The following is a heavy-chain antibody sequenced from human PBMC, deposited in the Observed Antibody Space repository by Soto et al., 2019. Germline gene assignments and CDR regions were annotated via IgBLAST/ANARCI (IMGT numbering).Heavy chain of an antibody. CDR1: GGSISSYY. J-gene: IGHJ5*02. CDR3: ARHARLYENNWFDP. D-gene: IGHD3-10*01. V-gene: IGHV4-59*08. Sequence: SETLSLTCTVSGGSISSYYWSWIRQPPGKGLEWIGYIYYSGSTNYNPSLKSRVTISVDTSKNQFSLKLSSVTAAVTAVYYCARHARLYENNWFDPWGQGTLVTVSS. CDR2: IYYSGST.